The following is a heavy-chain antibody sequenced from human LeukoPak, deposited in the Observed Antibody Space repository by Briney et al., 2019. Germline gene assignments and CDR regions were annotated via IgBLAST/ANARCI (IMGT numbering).Heavy chain of an antibody. CDR2: ISYDGSDK. CDR3: AKDMRPYSGDRSFLFDQ. J-gene: IGHJ4*02. Sequence: GGSLRLSCAASGFSFSYYGAHWVRQAPGKGLEWVALISYDGSDKCFADSVKGRFSISRDNSQKTLYLQMNSLISEDTAIYYCAKDMRPYSGDRSFLFDQWGQGTLVIVSS. CDR1: GFSFSYYG. D-gene: IGHD1-26*01. V-gene: IGHV3-30*18.